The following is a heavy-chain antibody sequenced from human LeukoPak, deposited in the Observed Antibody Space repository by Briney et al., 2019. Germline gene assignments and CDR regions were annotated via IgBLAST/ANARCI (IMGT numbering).Heavy chain of an antibody. CDR1: GFSFSSFA. D-gene: IGHD3-16*01. CDR2: INRDATFT. V-gene: IGHV3-48*01. J-gene: IGHJ6*02. Sequence: GGSLRLSCAVSGFSFSSFALNWVRQAPGKGLEFVAHINRDATFTSYADPVRGRFTISRDNADNSLFLQMSSLRGGDTAVYYCAKDRRMMSAYYGMDVWGQGTPVTVSS. CDR3: AKDRRMMSAYYGMDV.